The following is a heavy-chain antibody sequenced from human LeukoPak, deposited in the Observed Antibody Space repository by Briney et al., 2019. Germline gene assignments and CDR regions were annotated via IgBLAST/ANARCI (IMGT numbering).Heavy chain of an antibody. CDR2: IIPILGIA. J-gene: IGHJ6*02. Sequence: ASVKVSCKASGGTFSSYAISWVRQAPGQGLEWMGRIIPILGIANYAQKFQGRVTITADKSTSTAYMELSSLRSEDTAVYYCARITGNSYGGNGVDYYGMDVWGQGTTVTVSS. D-gene: IGHD4-23*01. CDR1: GGTFSSYA. V-gene: IGHV1-69*04. CDR3: ARITGNSYGGNGVDYYGMDV.